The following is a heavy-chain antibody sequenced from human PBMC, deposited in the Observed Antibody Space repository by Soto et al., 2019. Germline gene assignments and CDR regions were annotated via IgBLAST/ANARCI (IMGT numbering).Heavy chain of an antibody. Sequence: GGSLRLSCAASGFTFSNYAMTWVRQAPGKGLEWVSVITGSGGGTYFVDSVKGRFTISRDNSKNTVYLQMNSLRAEDTAVYYCAKRPLTAAGFDCWRQGTLVTVSS. CDR2: ITGSGGGT. CDR3: AKRPLTAAGFDC. J-gene: IGHJ4*02. CDR1: GFTFSNYA. D-gene: IGHD6-13*01. V-gene: IGHV3-23*01.